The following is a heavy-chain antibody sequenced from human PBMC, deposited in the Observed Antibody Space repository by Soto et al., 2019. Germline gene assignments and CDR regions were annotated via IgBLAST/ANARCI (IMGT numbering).Heavy chain of an antibody. J-gene: IGHJ5*02. V-gene: IGHV1-69*01. CDR2: LLPIFGTT. CDR1: GVTISDYP. CDR3: ARGYCFYATCNKWILNWLDP. Sequence: QVQLVQSGAEVKKPGSSVKVSCKASGVTISDYPINWVRQAPGQGLEWMGGLLPIFGTTIYAQKFQGRHTITADESTNTADMALSDLSPEDTAIFSCARGYCFYATCNKWILNWLDPWGQGTLVTVSS. D-gene: IGHD2-15*01.